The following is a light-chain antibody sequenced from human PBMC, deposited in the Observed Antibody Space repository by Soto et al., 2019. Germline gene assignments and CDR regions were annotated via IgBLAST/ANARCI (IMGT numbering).Light chain of an antibody. CDR3: QQSYSTPRT. J-gene: IGKJ2*01. CDR1: QSINSY. Sequence: DIQMTQSPSSLSASVGDRVTITCRASQSINSYLNWYQQKPGKAPKLVIYAASSLQSGVPSRFSGSGSGTDFTLTISSLQPEDFATYYCQQSYSTPRTFGQGTKVEIK. V-gene: IGKV1-39*01. CDR2: AAS.